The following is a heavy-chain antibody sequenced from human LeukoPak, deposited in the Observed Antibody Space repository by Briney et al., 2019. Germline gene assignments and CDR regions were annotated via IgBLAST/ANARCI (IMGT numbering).Heavy chain of an antibody. V-gene: IGHV1-69*13. D-gene: IGHD6-19*01. CDR3: ASAGIAVAGDGNWFDP. CDR1: GGTFSRYT. Sequence: SVKVSCKASGGTFSRYTISWVRQAPGQGLEWVGGIIPMFDIPKYARKFKGRVTITADESSSTAYMELSSLRSEATAIYYCASAGIAVAGDGNWFDPWGQGTLVTVSP. CDR2: IIPMFDIP. J-gene: IGHJ5*02.